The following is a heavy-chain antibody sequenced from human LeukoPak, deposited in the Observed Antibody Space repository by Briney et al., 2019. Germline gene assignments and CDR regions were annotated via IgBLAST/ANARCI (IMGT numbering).Heavy chain of an antibody. Sequence: PGGSLRLSCAASGFTFSSYAMPWVHQAPGKGLEWVAVISYDGSNKYYADSVKGRFTISRDNSKNTLYLQMNSLRAEDTAVYYCARGGVDGSGYYYPFDPWGQGTLVTVSS. V-gene: IGHV3-30-3*01. J-gene: IGHJ5*02. CDR1: GFTFSSYA. CDR3: ARGGVDGSGYYYPFDP. D-gene: IGHD3-22*01. CDR2: ISYDGSNK.